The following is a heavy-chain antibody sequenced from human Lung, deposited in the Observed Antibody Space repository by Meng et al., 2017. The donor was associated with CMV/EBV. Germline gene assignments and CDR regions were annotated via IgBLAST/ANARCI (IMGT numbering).Heavy chain of an antibody. CDR3: ARSKGYCSGGSCISRFDP. J-gene: IGHJ5*02. Sequence: SETLSLTCTVSGCSFSGGYYWSWIRQHPGKGLELIGYIYYSGSTNYNPSLKSRVTMSIDTSKNQFSLKLTSVTAADTAVYYCARSKGYCSGGSCISRFDPWGQGNPVTGSS. V-gene: IGHV4-31*03. D-gene: IGHD2-15*01. CDR2: IYYSGST. CDR1: GCSFSGGYY.